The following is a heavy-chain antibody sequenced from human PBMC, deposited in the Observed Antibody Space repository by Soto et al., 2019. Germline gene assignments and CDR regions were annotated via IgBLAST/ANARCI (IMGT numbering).Heavy chain of an antibody. Sequence: PGGSLRLSCASSGFTFSMYWMHWVRQVPGKGPEWVSRINDDGISTNYSDSVKGRFTISRDNAKNTLYLQMNALRVEDTAVYYCTRGPRSTSTGTGAFWGKGTLGTVS. V-gene: IGHV3-74*01. CDR3: TRGPRSTSTGTGAF. J-gene: IGHJ4*02. CDR2: INDDGIST. CDR1: GFTFSMYW. D-gene: IGHD1-1*01.